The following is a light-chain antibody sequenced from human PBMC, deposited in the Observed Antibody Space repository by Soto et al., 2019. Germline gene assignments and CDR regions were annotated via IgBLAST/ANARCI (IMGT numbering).Light chain of an antibody. Sequence: EIVLTQSPVTLSLSPGDRATLSCRASESVSSYLAWYQQRPGQAPRLLIYDASNRATGIPAKFSGSGSGTDFTLTINTLEPEDFAFYYCQQRSNWPPTFGGGTKVEIK. CDR3: QQRSNWPPT. CDR1: ESVSSY. CDR2: DAS. V-gene: IGKV3-11*01. J-gene: IGKJ4*01.